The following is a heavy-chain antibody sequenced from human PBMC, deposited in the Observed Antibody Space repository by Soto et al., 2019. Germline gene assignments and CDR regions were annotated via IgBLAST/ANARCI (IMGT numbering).Heavy chain of an antibody. Sequence: QVQLVESGGGVVQPGWSLRLSCAASGFTFSGYAMHWVRQAPGKGLEWVAVVSYDGSSTYHADSVKGRFTISRDNSKNTLYLQMNSLRPEDRAVYYCARGGGGYYYYGMDVWGQGTTVTVSS. D-gene: IGHD3-16*01. V-gene: IGHV3-30-3*01. CDR1: GFTFSGYA. CDR2: VSYDGSST. J-gene: IGHJ6*02. CDR3: ARGGGGYYYYGMDV.